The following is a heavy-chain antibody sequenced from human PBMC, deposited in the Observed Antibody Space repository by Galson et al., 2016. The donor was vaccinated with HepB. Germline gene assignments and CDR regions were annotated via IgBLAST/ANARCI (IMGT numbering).Heavy chain of an antibody. J-gene: IGHJ6*02. CDR1: GDSVSNNSVA. CDR2: TYYRSTWYN. Sequence: CAISGDSVSNNSVAWSWIRQSPSRGLEWLGRTYYRSTWYNDSAGYVKSRIIINPDTSKNQFSLQLNSVTPEDTAVYYCAREPRGGIWFGEVIWPFGMDVWGQGTTVTVSS. CDR3: AREPRGGIWFGEVIWPFGMDV. V-gene: IGHV6-1*01. D-gene: IGHD3-10*01.